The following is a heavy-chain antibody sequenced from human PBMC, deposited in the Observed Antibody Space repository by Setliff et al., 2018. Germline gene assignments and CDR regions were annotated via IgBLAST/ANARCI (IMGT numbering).Heavy chain of an antibody. V-gene: IGHV4-59*01. CDR2: KSNRGDT. J-gene: IGHJ2*01. Sequence: PSETLSLTCTVSGGSIGSSFWNWIRQSPGKGLEWIGYKSNRGDTNSNPSLMSRVTMSVDTSKNQFSLNVNSVTSAGTAVYYCVRGGSAWAWNYDLWGRGTLVTVSS. D-gene: IGHD3-16*01. CDR3: VRGGSAWAWNYDL. CDR1: GGSIGSSF.